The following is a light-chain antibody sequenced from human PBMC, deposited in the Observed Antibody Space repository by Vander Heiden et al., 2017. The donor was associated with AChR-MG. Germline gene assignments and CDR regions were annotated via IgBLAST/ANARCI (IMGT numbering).Light chain of an antibody. CDR1: QSISSN. J-gene: IGKJ1*01. Sequence: EIVMTQSPATLSVSPGERVTLSCRASQSISSNLAWYQQKPGQGPRLLIYGASTRATGIPARFSGSGSGTEFTLTISSLQSEDFAVYYCQQYDTWPPWTFGPGAKVEI. CDR2: GAS. CDR3: QQYDTWPPWT. V-gene: IGKV3-15*01.